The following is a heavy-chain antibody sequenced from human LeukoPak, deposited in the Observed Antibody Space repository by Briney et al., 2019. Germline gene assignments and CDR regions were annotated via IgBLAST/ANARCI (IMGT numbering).Heavy chain of an antibody. D-gene: IGHD2-15*01. CDR3: ARYKARSCSGGSCYHYYGMDV. CDR2: IYSSGST. V-gene: IGHV4-4*07. J-gene: IGHJ6*02. CDR1: GGSISSFY. Sequence: SETLSLTCTVSGGSISSFYWSWIRQPAGKGLEWIGRIYSSGSTTYNPSLKSRVTMSVDTSKNQFSLKLNSVTAADTAVYYCARYKARSCSGGSCYHYYGMDVGGQGTTVTVSS.